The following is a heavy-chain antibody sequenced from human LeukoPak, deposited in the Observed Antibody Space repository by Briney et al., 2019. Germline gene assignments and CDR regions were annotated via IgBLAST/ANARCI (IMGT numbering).Heavy chain of an antibody. CDR2: INHSGST. CDR1: GGSFSGYY. Sequence: PSETLSLTCAVYGGSFSGYYWSWIRQPPGKGLVWIGEINHSGSTNYNPSLKSRVTISVDTSKNQFSLKLSSVTAADTAVYYCASRLLRYFDWSQGMRIDYWGQGTLVTVSS. J-gene: IGHJ4*02. V-gene: IGHV4-34*01. CDR3: ASRLLRYFDWSQGMRIDY. D-gene: IGHD3-9*01.